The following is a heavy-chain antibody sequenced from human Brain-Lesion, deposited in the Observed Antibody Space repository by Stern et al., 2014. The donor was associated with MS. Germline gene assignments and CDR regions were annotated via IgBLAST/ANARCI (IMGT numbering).Heavy chain of an antibody. CDR2: IKEDGIEK. CDR1: GFTFGNYW. CDR3: ARVYNTIYGIVTQRGSGMDV. Sequence: VQLVESGGGLVQPGGSLTISCTAAGFTFGNYWMTWVRPAPGTGLEWVANIKEDGIEKNYVDSVKGRFTISRDNARNSLYLQMNSLRVEDTALYYCARVYNTIYGIVTQRGSGMDVWGQGTTVIVSS. J-gene: IGHJ6*02. D-gene: IGHD3-3*01. V-gene: IGHV3-7*01.